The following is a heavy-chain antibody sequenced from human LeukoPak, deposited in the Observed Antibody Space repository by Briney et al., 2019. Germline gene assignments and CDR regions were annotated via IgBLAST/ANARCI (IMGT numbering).Heavy chain of an antibody. Sequence: ASVKVSCKASGYTFTSYGISWVRQAPGQGLEWMGWISAYNGNTDYAQKLQGRVTMTTDTSTSTAYMELRGLRSDDTAVYYCAREHYYGSGSFPVSFDYWGQGALVTVSS. CDR2: ISAYNGNT. J-gene: IGHJ4*02. CDR1: GYTFTSYG. CDR3: AREHYYGSGSFPVSFDY. V-gene: IGHV1-18*01. D-gene: IGHD3-10*01.